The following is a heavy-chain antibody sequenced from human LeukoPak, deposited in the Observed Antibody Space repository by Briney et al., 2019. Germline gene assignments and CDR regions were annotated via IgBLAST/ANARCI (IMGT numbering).Heavy chain of an antibody. CDR1: GFTFSSYG. J-gene: IGHJ5*02. Sequence: GGSLRLSCAASGFTFSSYGMHWVRQAPGKGLEWVAVIWYDGSNKYYADSVKGRFTISRDNSKNTLYLQMNSLRAEDTAVYYCAKAPMYNWNDVWFDPWGQGTLVTVSS. CDR3: AKAPMYNWNDVWFDP. V-gene: IGHV3-33*06. CDR2: IWYDGSNK. D-gene: IGHD1-20*01.